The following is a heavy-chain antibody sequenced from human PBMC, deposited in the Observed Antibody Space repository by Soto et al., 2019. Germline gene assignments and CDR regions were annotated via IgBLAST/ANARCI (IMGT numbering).Heavy chain of an antibody. CDR2: INHSGST. J-gene: IGHJ6*02. Sequence: QVHLQQWGAGLLKPSETLSLTCAVYGGSFSGYFWNWVRQPPGKGLEWIGEINHSGSTKYNPSLKGRVILSVDTSKNQLSRRVFSVTAADTAVYYCARDLSGYYYGMDVWCQGTTVTFS. V-gene: IGHV4-34*01. CDR1: GGSFSGYF. CDR3: ARDLSGYYYGMDV.